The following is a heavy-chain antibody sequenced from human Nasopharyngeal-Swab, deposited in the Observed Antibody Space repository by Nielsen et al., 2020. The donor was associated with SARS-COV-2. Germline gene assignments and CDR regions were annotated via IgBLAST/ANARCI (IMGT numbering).Heavy chain of an antibody. CDR2: IYYSGST. Sequence: SETLSLTCTVSGGSISSSSYYWGWIRQPPGKGLEWIGSIYYSGSTNYNPSLKSRVTISVDTSKNQFPLKVNSVTAADTAVYYCARDRLSGLDYWGQGTLVTVSS. V-gene: IGHV4-39*06. CDR1: GGSISSSSYY. CDR3: ARDRLSGLDY. J-gene: IGHJ4*02. D-gene: IGHD6-19*01.